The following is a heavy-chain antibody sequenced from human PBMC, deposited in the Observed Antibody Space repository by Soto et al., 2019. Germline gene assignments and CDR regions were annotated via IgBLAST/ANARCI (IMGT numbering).Heavy chain of an antibody. CDR3: ARDTDYYDSSGYYSRAFDI. Sequence: QVQLVQSGAEVKNPGASVKVSCKASGYTFTSYGISWVRQAPGQGLEWMGWISAYNGNTNYAQKLQGRVTMTTDTSTSTAYMELRSLRSDDTAVYYCARDTDYYDSSGYYSRAFDIWGQGTMVTVSS. J-gene: IGHJ3*02. V-gene: IGHV1-18*01. D-gene: IGHD3-22*01. CDR2: ISAYNGNT. CDR1: GYTFTSYG.